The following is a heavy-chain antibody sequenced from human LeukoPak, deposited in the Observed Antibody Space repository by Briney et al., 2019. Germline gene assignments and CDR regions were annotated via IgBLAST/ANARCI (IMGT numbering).Heavy chain of an antibody. J-gene: IGHJ5*02. CDR3: ARDSSGWYMMFDP. D-gene: IGHD6-19*01. Sequence: SQTLSLTCAISGDSVSSNNAAWNWIRQSPSRGLEWLGRTFYRFKWYNDYALSVKSRITINPDTSKNQFSLQLNSVTPEDTAVYYCARDSSGWYMMFDPWGQGTLVTVSS. V-gene: IGHV6-1*01. CDR1: GDSVSSNNAA. CDR2: TFYRFKWYN.